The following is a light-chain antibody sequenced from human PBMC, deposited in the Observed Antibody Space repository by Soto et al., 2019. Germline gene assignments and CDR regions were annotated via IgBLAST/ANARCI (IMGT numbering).Light chain of an antibody. CDR2: RNN. J-gene: IGLJ3*02. V-gene: IGLV1-47*01. CDR1: RSNIGRNY. CDR3: AAWDDTLNGQV. Sequence: QSVLTQPPSASGTHGQRVSISCSGSRSNIGRNYVYWYQQLPGTAPKLLIQRNNERPSGVPDRFSGSKSGTSVSLAISGLRSEDEATYYCAAWDDTLNGQVFGGVTKVTVL.